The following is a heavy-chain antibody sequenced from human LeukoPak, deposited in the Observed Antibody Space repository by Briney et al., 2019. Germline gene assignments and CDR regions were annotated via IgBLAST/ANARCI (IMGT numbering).Heavy chain of an antibody. V-gene: IGHV3-23*01. CDR2: ISGSGGST. J-gene: IGHJ4*02. D-gene: IGHD3-10*01. CDR1: GFTLSRYA. Sequence: GGSLRLSCAASGFTLSRYAMTWVRQAPGKGLDWATAISGSGGSTYYADSVKGRFTVSRDNSKNTLYLQMNSLRAEDTAVYYCAKDERFGEFPLGTFDCWGQGTLVTVSS. CDR3: AKDERFGEFPLGTFDC.